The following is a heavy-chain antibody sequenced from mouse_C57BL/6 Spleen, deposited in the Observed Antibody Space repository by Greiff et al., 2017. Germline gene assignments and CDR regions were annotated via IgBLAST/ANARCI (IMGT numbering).Heavy chain of an antibody. D-gene: IGHD1-1*01. CDR1: GYTFTSYW. V-gene: IGHV1-53*01. CDR3: ARADYYYGLAY. CDR2: INPSNGCT. Sequence: QVQLQQPGTELVKPGASVKLSCKASGYTFTSYWMHWVKQRPGQGLEWIGNINPSNGCTNYNAKFKSKATLTVDKSSSTAYMQHSSLTSEDSAVYYWARADYYYGLAYGGQGTLVTVSA. J-gene: IGHJ3*01.